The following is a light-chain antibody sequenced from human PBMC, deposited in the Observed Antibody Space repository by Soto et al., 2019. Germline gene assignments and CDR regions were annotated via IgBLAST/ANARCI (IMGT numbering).Light chain of an antibody. V-gene: IGKV1-5*01. CDR3: QQYNSYSWT. Sequence: DIQMTQSPSSLSASVGDRVTITCRASQNIGGYLNWYQQKPGKAPNLLIYDVSRLESGVPSRFSGSGSGTEFTFTISSLQPDDFATYYCQQYNSYSWTFGQGTKVDIK. J-gene: IGKJ1*01. CDR2: DVS. CDR1: QNIGGY.